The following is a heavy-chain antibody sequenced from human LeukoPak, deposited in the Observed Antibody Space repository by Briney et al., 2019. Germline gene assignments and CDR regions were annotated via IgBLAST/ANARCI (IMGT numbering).Heavy chain of an antibody. CDR1: GFTFSSYS. CDR3: SSILLCLGDPTNYYSNGRDV. Sequence: GGSLRLSCAASGFTFSSYSMNWVRQAPGKGLEWVSSISSSSSYIYYADSVKGRFTISRDNAKNSLYLQMNSLRAEDTAVYYCSSILLCLGDPTNYYSNGRDVGAKGTRAPVP. J-gene: IGHJ6*04. V-gene: IGHV3-21*01. CDR2: ISSSSSYI. D-gene: IGHD3-10*02.